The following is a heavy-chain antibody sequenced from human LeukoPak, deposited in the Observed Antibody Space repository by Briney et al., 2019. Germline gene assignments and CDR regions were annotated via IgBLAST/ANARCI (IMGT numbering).Heavy chain of an antibody. D-gene: IGHD3-10*01. J-gene: IGHJ4*02. V-gene: IGHV3-74*01. CDR1: GFTFSSYW. CDR2: INHDGSST. CDR3: ARGRGLTLSYHYFDY. Sequence: GGSLRLSCAAPGFTFSSYWMHWVRQVPGKGLVWVSHINHDGSSTNYADSVKGRFTISRDNAKNSLYLQVNSLRDEDTAVYYCARGRGLTLSYHYFDYWGQGTLVTVSS.